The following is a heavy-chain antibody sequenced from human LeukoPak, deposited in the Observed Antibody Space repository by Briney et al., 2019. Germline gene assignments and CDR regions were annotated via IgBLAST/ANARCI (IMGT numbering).Heavy chain of an antibody. V-gene: IGHV4-59*01. CDR2: IYYSGST. D-gene: IGHD3-22*01. Sequence: SETLSLTCTVSGGSISSYYWSWIRQPPGKGLEWIGYIYYSGSTNYNPSLESRVTISVDTSKNQFSLKLSSVTAADTAVYYCARGGPSHYYYDSSGYFDYWGQGTLVTVSS. CDR1: GGSISSYY. CDR3: ARGGPSHYYYDSSGYFDY. J-gene: IGHJ4*02.